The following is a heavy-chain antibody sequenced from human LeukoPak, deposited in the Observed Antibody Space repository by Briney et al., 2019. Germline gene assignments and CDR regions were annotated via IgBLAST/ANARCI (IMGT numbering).Heavy chain of an antibody. D-gene: IGHD3-22*01. V-gene: IGHV3-30*02. J-gene: IGHJ6*02. CDR1: GFTFSSYG. CDR2: IRYDGSNK. CDR3: AKNLHRACTMIVDRGYYGMDV. Sequence: QPGGSLRLSCAASGFTFSSYGMHWVRQAPGKGLEWVAFIRYDGSNKYYTDSVKGRFTISRDNSKNTLYLQMNSLRAEDTAVYCCAKNLHRACTMIVDRGYYGMDVWGQGTTVTVSS.